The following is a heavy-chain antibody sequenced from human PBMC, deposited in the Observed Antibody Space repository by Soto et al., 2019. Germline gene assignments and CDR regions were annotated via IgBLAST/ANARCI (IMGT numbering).Heavy chain of an antibody. V-gene: IGHV1-2*02. CDR1: GYTFTGYY. CDR2: INPNSGGT. D-gene: IGHD6-19*01. J-gene: IGHJ5*02. Sequence: GASVKVSCKXSGYTFTGYYMHWVRQAPGQGLEWMGWINPNSGGTNYAQKFQGRVTMTRDTSISTAYMELSRLRSDDTAVYYCAREVGIAVTGTTRHWFDPWGQGTLVTVSS. CDR3: AREVGIAVTGTTRHWFDP.